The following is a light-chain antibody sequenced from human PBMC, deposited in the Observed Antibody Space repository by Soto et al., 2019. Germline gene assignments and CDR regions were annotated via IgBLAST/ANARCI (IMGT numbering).Light chain of an antibody. CDR3: QESYSFLWGT. V-gene: IGKV1-39*01. J-gene: IGKJ1*01. CDR1: QSINTY. CDR2: GAS. Sequence: DIQMTQSPSSLSASVGDRVTITCQTGQSINTYLNWYQHKPGNAPKLLIYGASSLQSGVPLRFSGSGSGTDFTLTISSLEPEDFATYYCQESYSFLWGTCGQGTKVYIK.